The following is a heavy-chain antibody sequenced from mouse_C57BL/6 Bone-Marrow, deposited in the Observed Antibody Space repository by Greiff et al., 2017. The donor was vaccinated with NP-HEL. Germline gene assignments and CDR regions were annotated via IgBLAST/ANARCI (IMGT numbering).Heavy chain of an antibody. CDR1: GYTFTSYD. CDR2: INPGSGGT. Sequence: VQLQESGPELVKPGASVKLSCKASGYTFTSYDINWVKQRPGQGLEWIGVINPGSGGTNYNEKFKGKATLTADKSSSTAYMQLSSLTSEDSAVYFCARPTVVASGTAMDYWGQGTSVTVSS. D-gene: IGHD1-1*01. V-gene: IGHV1-66*01. J-gene: IGHJ4*01. CDR3: ARPTVVASGTAMDY.